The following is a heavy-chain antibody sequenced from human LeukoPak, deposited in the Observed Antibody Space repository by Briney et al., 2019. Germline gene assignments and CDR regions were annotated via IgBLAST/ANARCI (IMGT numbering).Heavy chain of an antibody. CDR3: TTSPGITVFGRVTDY. CDR2: IESKADGGTT. Sequence: LGESLRLSCAASAPTFRNAFINWVRQAPGKGLEWVGRIESKADGGTTDYAAPLKGRITISRDDSENTLYLDMNNVKVEDTGVYYCTTSPGITVFGRVTDYWGQGALVIVSS. V-gene: IGHV3-15*04. J-gene: IGHJ4*02. D-gene: IGHD3-3*01. CDR1: APTFRNAF.